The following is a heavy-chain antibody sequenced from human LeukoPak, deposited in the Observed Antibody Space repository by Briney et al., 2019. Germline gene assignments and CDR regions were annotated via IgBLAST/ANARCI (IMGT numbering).Heavy chain of an antibody. Sequence: SETLSLTCAVSGDSIRIYSWSWIRQPAGKGLEWIGRIYSSGTTNYNPSLKSRITMSVDTSKNQFSLQLSSVTAADTAVYYCARRGVMSSAFDIWGQGTMVTVSS. CDR3: ARRGVMSSAFDI. V-gene: IGHV4-4*07. D-gene: IGHD6-6*01. J-gene: IGHJ3*02. CDR2: IYSSGTT. CDR1: GDSIRIYS.